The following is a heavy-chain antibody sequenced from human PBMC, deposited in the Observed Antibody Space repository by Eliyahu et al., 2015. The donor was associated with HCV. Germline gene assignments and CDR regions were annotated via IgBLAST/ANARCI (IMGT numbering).Heavy chain of an antibody. CDR3: ARLGGEYCSGGSCYDYYYYMDV. V-gene: IGHV5-51*03. J-gene: IGHJ6*03. Sequence: EVQLVQSGAEVKKPGESLKISCKGSGYSFXSXXIGWVRQMPGKGXEWMGIIYPGXSDTRYSPSFQGQVTISADKSISTAYLQWSSLKASDTAMYYCARLGGEYCSGGSCYDYYYYMDVWGKGTTVTVSS. CDR1: GYSFXSXX. CDR2: IYPGXSDT. D-gene: IGHD2-15*01.